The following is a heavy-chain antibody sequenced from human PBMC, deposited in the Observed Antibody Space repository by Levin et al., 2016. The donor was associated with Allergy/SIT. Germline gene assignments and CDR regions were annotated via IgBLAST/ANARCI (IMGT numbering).Heavy chain of an antibody. CDR2: IDPSDSYT. CDR1: GYSFTSYW. Sequence: GESLKISCKGSGYSFTSYWISWVRQMPGKGLEWMGRIDPSDSYTNYSPSFQGHVTISADKSISTAYLQWSSLKASDTAMYYCASNAGSYSYEDAFDIWGQGTMVTVSS. J-gene: IGHJ3*02. CDR3: ASNAGSYSYEDAFDI. V-gene: IGHV5-10-1*01. D-gene: IGHD2-21*01.